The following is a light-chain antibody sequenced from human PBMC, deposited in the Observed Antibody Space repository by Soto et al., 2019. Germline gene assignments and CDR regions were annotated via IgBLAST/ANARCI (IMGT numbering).Light chain of an antibody. V-gene: IGKV1-39*01. Sequence: MQMTQYRYTLSACVRDEVAITCMASQDISNFLNWYQQKPGKAPKLLIYAASSLQSGVPSRFSGSGSGTDFTLTISSLQPEDFATYYCQQSYSTPWTFGQGTKVDIK. J-gene: IGKJ1*01. CDR3: QQSYSTPWT. CDR1: QDISNF. CDR2: AAS.